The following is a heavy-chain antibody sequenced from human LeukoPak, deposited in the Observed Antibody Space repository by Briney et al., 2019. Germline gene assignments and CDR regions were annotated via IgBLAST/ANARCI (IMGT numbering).Heavy chain of an antibody. CDR3: ARDREAIANWGYDWFDP. CDR1: GGSISSYY. V-gene: IGHV4-4*07. CDR2: IYTSGST. D-gene: IGHD7-27*01. J-gene: IGHJ5*02. Sequence: SETLSLTCTVSGGSISSYYWSWIRQPAGKGLEWIGRIYTSGSTNYNPSLKSRVTMSVDTSKNQFSLKLSSVTAADTAVYYCARDREAIANWGYDWFDPWGQGTLVTVSS.